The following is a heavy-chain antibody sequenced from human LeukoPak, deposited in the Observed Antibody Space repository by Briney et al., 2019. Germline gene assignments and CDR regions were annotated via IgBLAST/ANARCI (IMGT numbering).Heavy chain of an antibody. CDR2: ISDSAGTT. CDR3: ARKSYSSGCFDC. J-gene: IGHJ4*02. CDR1: GFTFSSYG. Sequence: GGSLRLSCAASGFTFSSYGMSWVRQAPGKGLEWVSGISDSAGTTNYADSVKGRFSVSRDNSKNTLFLQMNSLRAEDTAVYYCARKSYSSGCFDCWGQGTLVTVSS. D-gene: IGHD6-19*01. V-gene: IGHV3-23*01.